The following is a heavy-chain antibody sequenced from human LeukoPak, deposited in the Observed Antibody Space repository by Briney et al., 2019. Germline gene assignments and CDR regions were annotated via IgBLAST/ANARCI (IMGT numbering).Heavy chain of an antibody. J-gene: IGHJ6*01. D-gene: IGHD2/OR15-2a*01. V-gene: IGHV3-74*01. CDR2: IYKDGSNP. CDR1: GFSFSNYW. Sequence: GPSLRLSCAADGFSFSNYWMHWARQAPGKGMVWLSHIYKDGSNPNYADSVKGRFTISRDNAKNTLYLQMNSLRAEDTAVYYCASDLSHGMDVWGQGTTVTVAS. CDR3: ASDLSHGMDV.